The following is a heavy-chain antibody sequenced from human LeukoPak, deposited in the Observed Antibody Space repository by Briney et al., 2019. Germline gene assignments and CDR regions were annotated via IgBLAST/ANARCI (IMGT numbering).Heavy chain of an antibody. CDR2: ISSSSSYI. Sequence: GGSLRHSCAASGFTFSSYSMNWVRQAPGQGLEWVSSISSSSSYIYYADSVKGRFTISRDNAKNSLYLQMNSLRAEDTAVYYCAREAPVDTAMGIDYWGQGTLVTVSS. CDR3: AREAPVDTAMGIDY. D-gene: IGHD5-18*01. CDR1: GFTFSSYS. J-gene: IGHJ4*02. V-gene: IGHV3-21*01.